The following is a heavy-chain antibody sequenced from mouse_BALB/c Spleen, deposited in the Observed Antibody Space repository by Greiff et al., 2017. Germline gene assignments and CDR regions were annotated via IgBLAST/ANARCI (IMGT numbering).Heavy chain of an antibody. D-gene: IGHD2-4*01. CDR2: ICNGGGST. V-gene: IGHV5-12-2*01. CDR3: ARREDYDDRYYFDY. J-gene: IGHJ2*01. Sequence: EVKLVESGGGLVQPGGSLKLSCAASGFTFSSYTMSWVRQTPEKSLEWVAYICNGGGSTYYPDTVKGRFTISRDTAKTTLYLQMSSLKSEDTDMYYCARREDYDDRYYFDYWGQGTTLTVSS. CDR1: GFTFSSYT.